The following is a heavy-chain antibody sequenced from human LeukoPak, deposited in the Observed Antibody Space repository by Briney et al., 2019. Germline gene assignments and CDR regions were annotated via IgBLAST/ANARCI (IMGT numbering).Heavy chain of an antibody. D-gene: IGHD6-19*01. V-gene: IGHV3-23*01. Sequence: GGSLRLSCAASGFTFSSYAMSWVRQAPGKGLEWVSAISGSGGSTYYADSVKGRFTISRDNSKNTLYLQMNSLRAEDTAVYYCAKRPPGYSSGWYWSNYYFDYWGQGTLVTVSS. CDR3: AKRPPGYSSGWYWSNYYFDY. J-gene: IGHJ4*02. CDR2: ISGSGGST. CDR1: GFTFSSYA.